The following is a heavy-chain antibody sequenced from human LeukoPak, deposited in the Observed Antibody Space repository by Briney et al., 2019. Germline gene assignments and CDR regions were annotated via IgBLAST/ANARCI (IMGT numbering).Heavy chain of an antibody. Sequence: ASVKVSCKASGYTFTGYYMHWVRQAPGQGLEWMGRIIPIFGTANYAQKFQGRVTITTDESTSTAYMELNSLRSEDTAVYYCAALMTTVTTLDYWGQGTLVTVSS. J-gene: IGHJ4*02. CDR1: GYTFTGYY. CDR2: IIPIFGTA. CDR3: AALMTTVTTLDY. V-gene: IGHV1-69*05. D-gene: IGHD4-17*01.